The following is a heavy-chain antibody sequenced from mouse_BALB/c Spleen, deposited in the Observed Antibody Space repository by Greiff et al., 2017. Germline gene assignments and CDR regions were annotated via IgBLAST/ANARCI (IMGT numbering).Heavy chain of an antibody. J-gene: IGHJ2*01. CDR1: GFTFSNYW. D-gene: IGHD1-1*01. Sequence: EVKVEESGGGLVQPGGSMKLSCVASGFTFSNYWMNWVRQSPEKGLEWVAEIRLKSNNYATHYAESVKGRFTISRDDSKSSVYLQMNNLRAEDTGIYYCTRGGSTYFDYWGQGTTLTVSS. CDR2: IRLKSNNYAT. CDR3: TRGGSTYFDY. V-gene: IGHV6-6*02.